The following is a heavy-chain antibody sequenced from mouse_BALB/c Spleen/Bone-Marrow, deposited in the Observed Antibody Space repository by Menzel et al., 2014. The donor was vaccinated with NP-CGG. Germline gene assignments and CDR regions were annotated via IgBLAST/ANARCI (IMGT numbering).Heavy chain of an antibody. CDR1: GYAFSSYN. V-gene: IGHV1S135*01. Sequence: SGPALVKPGASVKVSCKASGYAFSSYNMYWVRQSHGKRLEWIGYIDPYNGDTSYNQKTKGKATLTVDKSSSTAYMHLNSLTSEDSAVYYSAKESRSRYYVFDNWGQGTSVTVSS. CDR3: AKESRSRYYVFDN. CDR2: IDPYNGDT. J-gene: IGHJ4*01.